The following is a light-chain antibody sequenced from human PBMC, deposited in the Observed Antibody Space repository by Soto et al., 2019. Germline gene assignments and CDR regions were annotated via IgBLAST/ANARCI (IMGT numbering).Light chain of an antibody. CDR1: SSDIGGYNS. CDR2: DVT. J-gene: IGLJ2*01. CDR3: ASYTRSSSTLVV. V-gene: IGLV2-14*03. Sequence: QSALTQPASVSGSPGQSITISCTGTSSDIGGYNSVSWYQQHPGKAPKLMLFDVTTRPSGVSRRFSGSKSGNTASLTISGLRTEDEADDYCASYTRSSSTLVVFGGGTKVTVL.